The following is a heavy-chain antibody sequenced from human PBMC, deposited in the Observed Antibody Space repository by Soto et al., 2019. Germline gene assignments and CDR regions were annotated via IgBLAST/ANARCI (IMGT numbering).Heavy chain of an antibody. V-gene: IGHV4-30-4*01. CDR2: IYYSGST. Sequence: KTSETLSLTCTVSGGSISSGDYYWSWIRQPPGKGLEWIGYIYYSGSTYYNPSLKSRVTISVDTSKNQFSLKLSSVTAADTAVYYCARAPDYDFWSGQPTWFDPWGQGTPVTVSS. D-gene: IGHD3-3*01. CDR3: ARAPDYDFWSGQPTWFDP. J-gene: IGHJ5*02. CDR1: GGSISSGDYY.